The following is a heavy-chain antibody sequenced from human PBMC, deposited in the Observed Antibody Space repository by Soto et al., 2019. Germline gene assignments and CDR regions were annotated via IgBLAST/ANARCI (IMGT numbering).Heavy chain of an antibody. V-gene: IGHV1-69*01. CDR3: AREIRCYANYFDY. CDR1: GGTFSSYA. J-gene: IGHJ4*02. CDR2: IIPIFGTA. Sequence: QVQLVQSGAEVKKPGSSVKVSCKASGGTFSSYAISWVRQAPGQGLEWLGGIIPIFGTANYAQKFQSRVTITANESTSTDYMELSSLRSEYTAVYYCAREIRCYANYFDYWGQGTLVTVSS. D-gene: IGHD2-8*01.